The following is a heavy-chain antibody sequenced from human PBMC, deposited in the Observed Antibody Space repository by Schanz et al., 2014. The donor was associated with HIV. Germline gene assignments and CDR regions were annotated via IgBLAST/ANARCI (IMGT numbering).Heavy chain of an antibody. CDR3: ARAPYTSGWYGVDY. CDR1: GDSFTNYV. J-gene: IGHJ4*02. CDR2: INPLTAAT. V-gene: IGHV1-46*01. D-gene: IGHD6-19*01. Sequence: QVQLVQSGAEVKKPGSSVKVSCKASGDSFTNYVISWVRQAPGQGLEWMAIINPLTAATSYAQRFQGRVTMTKDMSTATIYLELSSLRSDDTALFYCARAPYTSGWYGVDYWGQGTLVTVSS.